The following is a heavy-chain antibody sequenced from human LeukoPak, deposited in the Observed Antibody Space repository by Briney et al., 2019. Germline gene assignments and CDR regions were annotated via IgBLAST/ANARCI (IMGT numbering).Heavy chain of an antibody. Sequence: PGGSLRLSCATSGFNFSTYDMSWVRQAPGKGLEWVSVIYSGGSTYYADSVKGRFTISRDNSKNMLYLQMNSLRVEDTAVYYCARDMGFGDLMGYWGQGTLVTVSS. CDR1: GFNFSTYD. J-gene: IGHJ4*02. CDR2: IYSGGST. V-gene: IGHV3-53*01. D-gene: IGHD3-10*01. CDR3: ARDMGFGDLMGY.